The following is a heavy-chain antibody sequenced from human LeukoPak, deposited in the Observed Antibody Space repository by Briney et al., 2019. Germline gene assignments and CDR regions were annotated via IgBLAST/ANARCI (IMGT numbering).Heavy chain of an antibody. J-gene: IGHJ4*02. CDR2: IIPIFGTA. D-gene: IGHD1-26*01. CDR3: ARLRTAGLGGSYYFDY. CDR1: GGIFSSHV. V-gene: IGHV1-69*13. Sequence: AASVKVSCKTSGGIFSSHVISWVRQAPGQELEWMGGIIPIFGTANYAQKFQGRVTITADESTSTAYMELSSLRSEDTAVYYCARLRTAGLGGSYYFDYWGQGTLVTVSS.